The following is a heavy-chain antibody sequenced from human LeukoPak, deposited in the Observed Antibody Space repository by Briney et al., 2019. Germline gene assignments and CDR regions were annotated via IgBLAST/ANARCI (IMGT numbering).Heavy chain of an antibody. Sequence: GGSLRLSCAASGFTFSSYAMSWVRQAPGKGLEWVSAISASGGSTYYADSVKGRFTISRDNSKNTLYLQMNSLRAEDTAVYYCAKDVVSTCQNFDYWGQGTLVTVSS. CDR3: AKDVVSTCQNFDY. J-gene: IGHJ4*02. D-gene: IGHD5/OR15-5a*01. CDR2: ISASGGST. CDR1: GFTFSSYA. V-gene: IGHV3-23*01.